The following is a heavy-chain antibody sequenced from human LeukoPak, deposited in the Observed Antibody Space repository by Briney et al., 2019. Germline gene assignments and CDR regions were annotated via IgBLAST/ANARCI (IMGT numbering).Heavy chain of an antibody. CDR1: GFTFSDYY. V-gene: IGHV3-11*04. CDR3: AKLLMRGSGRDFDY. CDR2: ISSRGSTK. Sequence: GGSLRLSCAASGFTFSDYYMSWIRQAPGKGLEWVSYISSRGSTKYYADSVKGRFTISRDNAKNSLYLQMNSLRAEDTAVYYCAKLLMRGSGRDFDYWGQGTLVTVSS. D-gene: IGHD3-10*01. J-gene: IGHJ4*02.